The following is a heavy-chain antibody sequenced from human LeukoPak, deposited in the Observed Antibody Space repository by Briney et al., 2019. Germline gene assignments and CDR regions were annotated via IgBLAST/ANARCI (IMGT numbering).Heavy chain of an antibody. V-gene: IGHV1-2*06. J-gene: IGHJ4*02. D-gene: IGHD2-15*01. CDR1: GYTFTGYY. Sequence: VASVKVSCKASGYTFTGYYMHWVRQAPGQGLEWMGRINPNSGGTNYAQKFQGRVTMTRDTSISTAYMELSRLTPDDTAVYYCARVSHKVLVVVADDYWGQGTLVTVSS. CDR2: INPNSGGT. CDR3: ARVSHKVLVVVADDY.